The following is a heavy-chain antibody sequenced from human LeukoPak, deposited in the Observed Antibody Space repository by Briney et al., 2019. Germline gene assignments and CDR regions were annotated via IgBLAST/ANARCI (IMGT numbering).Heavy chain of an antibody. CDR1: GYTFTGYY. CDR2: INPNSGGT. J-gene: IGHJ4*02. V-gene: IGHV1-2*02. D-gene: IGHD2-2*01. CDR3: ARSLPAATVPGVDY. Sequence: ASVKVSCKASGYTFTGYYMHWVRQAPGQGLEWMGWINPNSGGTNYAQKFQGRVTMTRDTSISTAYMELSRLRSDDTAVYYCARSLPAATVPGVDYWGQGTLVTVSS.